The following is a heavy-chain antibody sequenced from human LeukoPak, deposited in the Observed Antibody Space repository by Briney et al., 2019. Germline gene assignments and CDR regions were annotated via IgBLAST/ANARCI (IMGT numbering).Heavy chain of an antibody. CDR2: ISYDGSNK. CDR1: GFTFSSYA. Sequence: PGGSLRLSCAASGFTFSSYAMHWVRQAPGKGLEWVAVISYDGSNKYYADSVKGRFTISRDNSKNTLYLQMNSLRAEDTAVYYCAKDLIVVVPAAIHEQHWGQGTLVTVSS. V-gene: IGHV3-30-3*01. J-gene: IGHJ1*01. D-gene: IGHD2-2*01. CDR3: AKDLIVVVPAAIHEQH.